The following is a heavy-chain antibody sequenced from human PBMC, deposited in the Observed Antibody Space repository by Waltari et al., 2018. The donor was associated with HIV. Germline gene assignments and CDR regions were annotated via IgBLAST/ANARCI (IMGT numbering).Heavy chain of an antibody. CDR3: AIGGHWFDP. J-gene: IGHJ5*01. Sequence: EVQVVESGGALAKPGGALRLSCTGSGVSCPKAWVNWVRQTPGKGLEWVGRIKNKAEGETRGYATSVRGRFSLSRDESQDMVFLHMNSLKSEDTAIYYWAIGGHWFDPWGQGTLVIASS. CDR2: IKNKAEGETR. V-gene: IGHV3-15*02. D-gene: IGHD3-3*01. CDR1: GVSCPKAW.